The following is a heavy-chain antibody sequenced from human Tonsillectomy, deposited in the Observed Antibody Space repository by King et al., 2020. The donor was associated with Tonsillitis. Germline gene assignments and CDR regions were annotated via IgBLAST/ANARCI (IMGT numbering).Heavy chain of an antibody. Sequence: QLVQSGAEVKKPGASVKVSCKPSDYTFSGSCITWVRQAPGQGLEWMGWISPYNGNRDYAQKLQGRVTMTTDTSTITAYMELRSLRSDDTAVYYCARFSASYDAFDIWGQGTMVTVSS. CDR2: ISPYNGNR. CDR1: DYTFSGSC. V-gene: IGHV1-18*04. D-gene: IGHD1-26*01. CDR3: ARFSASYDAFDI. J-gene: IGHJ3*02.